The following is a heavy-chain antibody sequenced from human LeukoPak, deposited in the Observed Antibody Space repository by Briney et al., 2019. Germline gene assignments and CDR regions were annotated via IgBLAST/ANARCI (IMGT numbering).Heavy chain of an antibody. CDR2: IYTGGNT. D-gene: IGHD5-24*01. CDR3: ARCRDGYNFDY. V-gene: IGHV3-53*01. J-gene: IGHJ4*02. Sequence: GGSLRLSCAASGFTVSSNYMNWVRQVPGKGLEWVSVIYTGGNTYYADSVKGRFTISRDNSKNTVYLQMNSLRADDTAVYYCARCRDGYNFDYWGRGTLVTVSS. CDR1: GFTVSSNY.